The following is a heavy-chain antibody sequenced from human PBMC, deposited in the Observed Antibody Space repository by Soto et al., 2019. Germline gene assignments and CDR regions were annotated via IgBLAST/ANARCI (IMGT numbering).Heavy chain of an antibody. CDR2: INPEDSDT. J-gene: IGHJ3*02. V-gene: IGHV5-51*01. CDR3: ARAAYCRGFFSGDTGAGIDAFDM. D-gene: IGHD2-15*01. Sequence: GESLKISCEGSGYSFSSFWIGWVRQMPGKGLEGMGVINPEDSDTTYDLAFQGQVTFSTDKSISTAYLQWSSLKASDTAMYYCARAAYCRGFFSGDTGAGIDAFDMWGQGTMVTVSS. CDR1: GYSFSSFW.